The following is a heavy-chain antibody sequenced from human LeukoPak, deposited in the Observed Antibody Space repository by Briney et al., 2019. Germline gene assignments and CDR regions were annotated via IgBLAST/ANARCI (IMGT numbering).Heavy chain of an antibody. J-gene: IGHJ4*02. D-gene: IGHD3-22*01. V-gene: IGHV1-69*13. CDR2: IIPIFGTA. CDR1: GGTFSSYA. CDR3: ARDLGYYYDSSASTAFDY. Sequence: GASVKVSCKASGGTFSSYAISWVRQAPGQGLEWMGGIIPIFGTANYAQKFQGRVTITADESMSTAYMELSSLRSEDTAVYYCARDLGYYYDSSASTAFDYWGQGTLVTVSS.